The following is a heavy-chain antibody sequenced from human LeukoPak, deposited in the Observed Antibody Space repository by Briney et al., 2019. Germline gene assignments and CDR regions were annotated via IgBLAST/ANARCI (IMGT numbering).Heavy chain of an antibody. CDR1: GYSFTSYW. CDR2: IYPGDSDT. CDR3: ARSNITMGSWGDSTFDY. D-gene: IGHD3-10*01. J-gene: IGHJ4*02. V-gene: IGHV5-51*01. Sequence: GESLKISCKGSGYSFTSYWIGWVRQMPGKGLEWMGIIYPGDSDTRYSPSFQGQVTISADKSISTAYLQWSSLKASDTAMYYCARSNITMGSWGDSTFDYWGQGTLVTVSS.